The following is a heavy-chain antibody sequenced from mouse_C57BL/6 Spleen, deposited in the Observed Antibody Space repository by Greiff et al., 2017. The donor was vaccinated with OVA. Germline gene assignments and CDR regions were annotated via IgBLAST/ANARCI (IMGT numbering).Heavy chain of an antibody. V-gene: IGHV5-17*01. CDR1: GFTFSDYG. J-gene: IGHJ2*01. CDR3: ARRGNPTGDD. Sequence: EVHLVESGGGLVKPGGSLKLSCAASGFTFSDYGMHWVRQAPEKGLEWVAYISSGSSTIYYADTVKGRFTISRDNAKNTLFLQMTSLRAEDPAMYYCARRGNPTGDDWGQGTTLTVSS. CDR2: ISSGSSTI.